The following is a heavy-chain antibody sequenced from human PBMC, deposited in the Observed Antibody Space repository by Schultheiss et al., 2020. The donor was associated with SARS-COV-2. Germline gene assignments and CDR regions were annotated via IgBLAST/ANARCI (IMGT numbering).Heavy chain of an antibody. CDR2: INPSGST. Sequence: SETLSLTCAVYGGSFSGYYWSWIRQPPGKGLEWIGEINPSGSTNYNPSLKSRVTISVDTSKNQFSLKLSSVTAADTAVYYCARGLREYSYGGVCAFDIWALGTRVTVSS. D-gene: IGHD5-18*01. J-gene: IGHJ3*02. V-gene: IGHV4-34*01. CDR1: GGSFSGYY. CDR3: ARGLREYSYGGVCAFDI.